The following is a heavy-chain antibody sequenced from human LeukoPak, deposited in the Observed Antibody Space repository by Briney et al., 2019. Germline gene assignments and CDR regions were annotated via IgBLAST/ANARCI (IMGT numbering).Heavy chain of an antibody. J-gene: IGHJ4*02. CDR3: AASNSGSYLFDY. CDR2: TVVGSGNT. CDR1: GFTFTSSA. V-gene: IGHV1-58*01. D-gene: IGHD1-26*01. Sequence: ASVKVSCKASGFTFTSSAVQWVRQARGQRLEWIGWTVVGSGNTNYAQKFQERVTITRDMSTSTAYMELSSLRSEDTAVYYCAASNSGSYLFDYWGQGTLVTVSS.